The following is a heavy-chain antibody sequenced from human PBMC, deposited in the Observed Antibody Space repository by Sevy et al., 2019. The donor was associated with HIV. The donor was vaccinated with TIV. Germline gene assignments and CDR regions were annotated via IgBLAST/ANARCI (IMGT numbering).Heavy chain of an antibody. V-gene: IGHV3-15*07. CDR1: GFNISSAS. Sequence: GGSLRLSCGGSGFNISSASMNWVRQAPGRGLEWVGRIKAKIDGETTDYGATVKGRFIISRDDSGKTVYVQLNSVKSEDTAMYFCTTRPYGSIIDYWGQGTLVTVSS. D-gene: IGHD3-10*01. CDR2: IKAKIDGETT. J-gene: IGHJ4*02. CDR3: TTRPYGSIIDY.